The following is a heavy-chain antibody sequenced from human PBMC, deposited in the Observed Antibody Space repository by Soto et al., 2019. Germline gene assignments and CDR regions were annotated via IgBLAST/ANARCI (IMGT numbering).Heavy chain of an antibody. D-gene: IGHD6-13*01. Sequence: SETLSLTCTVSGGSISSGGYYWSWIRQHPGKGLEWIGYIYYSGSTYYNPSLKSRVTISVDTSKNQFSLKLSSVTAADTAVYYCARGMEMAAAGILHWGQGTLVTVSS. CDR1: GGSISSGGYY. CDR2: IYYSGST. V-gene: IGHV4-31*03. CDR3: ARGMEMAAAGILH. J-gene: IGHJ1*01.